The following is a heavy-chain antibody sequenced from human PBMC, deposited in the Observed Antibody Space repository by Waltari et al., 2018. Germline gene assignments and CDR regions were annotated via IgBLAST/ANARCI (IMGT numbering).Heavy chain of an antibody. CDR3: PRDVVLGSGWFDN. D-gene: IGHD6-19*01. CDR2: SMEDSNHI. V-gene: IGHV3-21*02. CDR1: GFSFSDYA. Sequence: EVQLVESGGGLVKPGGSLRLTCAASGFSFSDYAMNWVRQAPGRDLQWVTTSMEDSNHIYYTDSVKGRLTNSRDNAKTSLYLQMNRLTAEDTAIYYGPRDVVLGSGWFDNWGQGILVTVSS. J-gene: IGHJ4*02.